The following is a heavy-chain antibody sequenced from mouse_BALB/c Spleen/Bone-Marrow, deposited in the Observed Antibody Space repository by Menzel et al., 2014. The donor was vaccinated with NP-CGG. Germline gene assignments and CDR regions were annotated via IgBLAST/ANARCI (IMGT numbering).Heavy chain of an antibody. CDR2: ISYSAIT. CDR3: ARGRAVYFDY. V-gene: IGHV3-2*02. CDR1: GYSITSDYS. D-gene: IGHD3-1*01. Sequence: EVKLVESGPGLVKPSQSLSLTCTVTGYSITSDYSWNWIRQFPGNKLEWMGYISYSAITYYNPSLKSRISITRDTSQNQFFLQSKSVTTEDTATYYCARGRAVYFDYWGQGTTLTVSS. J-gene: IGHJ2*01.